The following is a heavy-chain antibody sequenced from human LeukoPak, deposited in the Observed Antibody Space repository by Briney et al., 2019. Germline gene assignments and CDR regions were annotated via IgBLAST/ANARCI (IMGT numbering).Heavy chain of an antibody. CDR2: ISGSGSST. J-gene: IGHJ4*02. D-gene: IGHD3-3*01. V-gene: IGHV3-23*01. Sequence: GGSLRLSCAASGFTFSSYAMSWVRQAPGKGLEWVSVISGSGSSTYYADSVKGRFTISRDNSKNTLYLQMNSLRAEDTAVYYCAKVGAYDFWSGGGFDYWGQGTLVTVSS. CDR3: AKVGAYDFWSGGGFDY. CDR1: GFTFSSYA.